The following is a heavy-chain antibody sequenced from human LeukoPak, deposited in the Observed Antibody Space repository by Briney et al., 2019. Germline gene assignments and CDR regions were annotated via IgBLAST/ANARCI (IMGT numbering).Heavy chain of an antibody. D-gene: IGHD3-22*01. CDR1: GFIFNNYG. CDR3: AKGSSGYFVDL. V-gene: IGHV3-23*01. J-gene: IGHJ5*02. Sequence: GGSLRLSCAASGFIFNNYGPIWVRQAPGKGLEWASAISNDGGGTNYADFVKGRFTISRDNSKNTLFLQMNSLRAEDTALYYCAKGSSGYFVDLWGQGTLVTVSS. CDR2: ISNDGGGT.